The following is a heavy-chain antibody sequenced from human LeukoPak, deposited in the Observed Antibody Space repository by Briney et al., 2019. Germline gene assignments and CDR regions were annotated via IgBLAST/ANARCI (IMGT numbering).Heavy chain of an antibody. CDR2: IYHSGST. Sequence: PSGTLSLTCAVSGGSISSSNWWSWVRQPPGKGLEWIGEIYHSGSTNYNPSLKSRVTISVDKSKNQFSLKLSSVTAADTAVYYCARVANIVGAMWLLDYWGQGTLVTVSS. CDR1: GGSISSSNW. V-gene: IGHV4-4*02. D-gene: IGHD1-26*01. CDR3: ARVANIVGAMWLLDY. J-gene: IGHJ4*02.